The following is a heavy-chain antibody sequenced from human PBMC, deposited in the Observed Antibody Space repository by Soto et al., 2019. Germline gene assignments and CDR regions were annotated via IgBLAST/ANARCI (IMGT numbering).Heavy chain of an antibody. D-gene: IGHD3-10*01. CDR2: IKSKTDGGTT. CDR3: TTYVLLWFGETPRDY. J-gene: IGHJ4*02. CDR1: GFTFSNAW. Sequence: EVQLVESGGGLVKPGGSLRLSCAASGFTFSNAWMSWVRQAPGKGLEWVGRIKSKTDGGTTDYAAPVKGRFTISRDDSKNTLYLQMNSLKPEDTAVYYCTTYVLLWFGETPRDYWGQGTLVTVSS. V-gene: IGHV3-15*01.